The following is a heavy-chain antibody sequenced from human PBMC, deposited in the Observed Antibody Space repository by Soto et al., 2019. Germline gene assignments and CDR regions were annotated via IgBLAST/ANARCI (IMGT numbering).Heavy chain of an antibody. CDR3: TRTDRDFYCLDV. Sequence: EVQLVESGGGLVQPGGSLRLSCEASGFTFRIYDMHWVRQGTGKGLEWVSGSSAGGNPDYADSVEGRFTNSNDNAQNSFFLQINILRVGDTAVYYCTRTDRDFYCLDVWGQGTTVIVSS. CDR2: SSAGGNP. V-gene: IGHV3-13*05. J-gene: IGHJ6*02. CDR1: GFTFRIYD.